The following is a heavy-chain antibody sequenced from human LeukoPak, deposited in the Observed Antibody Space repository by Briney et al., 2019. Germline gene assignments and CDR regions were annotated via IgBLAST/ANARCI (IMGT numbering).Heavy chain of an antibody. CDR2: IGGIGAST. J-gene: IGHJ5*02. CDR3: AKAAYGDYVNWFDP. D-gene: IGHD4-17*01. CDR1: GFTFSSHA. Sequence: GGSLRLSCAASGFTFSSHAMNWVRQAPGKGLEWVSSIGGIGASTYYADSVKGRFTISRDNSKNTLYLQMNSLRAGDTALYYCAKAAYGDYVNWFDPWGQGILVIVSS. V-gene: IGHV3-23*01.